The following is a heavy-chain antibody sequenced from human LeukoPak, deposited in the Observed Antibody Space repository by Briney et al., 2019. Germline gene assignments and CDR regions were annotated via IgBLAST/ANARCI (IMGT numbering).Heavy chain of an antibody. Sequence: PSETLSLTCTVSGGSISSSSYYWGWIRQPPGKGLEWIGSIYYSGSTYYNPSLKSRVTISVDTSKNQFSLKLSSVTAADTAVYYCARPDYSGYSSGWYVAPSSRIGHAFDIWGQGTMVTVSS. CDR1: GGSISSSSYY. J-gene: IGHJ3*02. CDR2: IYYSGST. D-gene: IGHD6-19*01. V-gene: IGHV4-39*01. CDR3: ARPDYSGYSSGWYVAPSSRIGHAFDI.